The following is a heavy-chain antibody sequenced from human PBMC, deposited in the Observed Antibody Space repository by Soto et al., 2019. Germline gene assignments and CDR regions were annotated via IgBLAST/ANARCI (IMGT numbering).Heavy chain of an antibody. CDR2: IKSDAYGGAI. CDR3: TTTKGRLEPPTNDF. Sequence: EVQLVESGGGLVQPGGSLRLSCAGSGFTFSNAWMSWVRRAPGKGLEWVGRIKSDAYGGAIDYAAPVKGRFTISRADSKNTLFLQMNNLRAADKAVYSCTTTKGRLEPPTNDFWGQGTPVIVSS. J-gene: IGHJ4*02. V-gene: IGHV3-15*01. D-gene: IGHD2-8*01. CDR1: GFTFSNAW.